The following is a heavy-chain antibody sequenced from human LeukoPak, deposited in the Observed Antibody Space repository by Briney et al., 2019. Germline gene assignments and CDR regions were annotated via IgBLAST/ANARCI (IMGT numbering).Heavy chain of an antibody. V-gene: IGHV4-61*02. CDR3: ARGVGGYCSGGSCYSGPNWFDP. CDR1: GGSISSSNYY. J-gene: IGHJ5*02. Sequence: SETLSLTCGVSGGSISSSNYYWGWLRQPAGMGLEWVGRIYSSGGTHYNPSRKSRVTISVDRSKNQFSLKLSSVAAADTAVYYCARGVGGYCSGGSCYSGPNWFDPWGQGTLVTVSS. D-gene: IGHD2-15*01. CDR2: IYSSGGT.